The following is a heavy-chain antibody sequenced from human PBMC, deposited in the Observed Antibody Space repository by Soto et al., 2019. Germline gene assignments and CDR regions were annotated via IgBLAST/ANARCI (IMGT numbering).Heavy chain of an antibody. J-gene: IGHJ6*02. V-gene: IGHV1-46*01. CDR3: ARELCQYLSGCQYYYYYYGMDV. D-gene: IGHD6-19*01. CDR1: GYTFTSYY. Sequence: ASVKVSCKASGYTFTSYYMHWVRQAPGQGLEWMGIINPSGGSTSYAQKFQGRVTMTRDTSTSTVYMELSSLRSEDTAVYYCARELCQYLSGCQYYYYYYGMDVWGQGTTGTVS. CDR2: INPSGGST.